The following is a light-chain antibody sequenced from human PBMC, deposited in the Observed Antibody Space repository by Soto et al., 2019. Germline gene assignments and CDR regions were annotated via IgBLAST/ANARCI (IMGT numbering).Light chain of an antibody. CDR3: ALYMDSGTWV. J-gene: IGLJ3*02. CDR2: STN. CDR1: SGSVSTNYY. V-gene: IGLV8-61*01. Sequence: QTVVTQEPSFSVSPGGTVTLTCGLSSGSVSTNYYPSWYQQTPGQTPRTLIYSTNTRSSGVPDRFSGSILGNKAALTITGAQADDESSYHCALYMDSGTWVFGGGTKLTVL.